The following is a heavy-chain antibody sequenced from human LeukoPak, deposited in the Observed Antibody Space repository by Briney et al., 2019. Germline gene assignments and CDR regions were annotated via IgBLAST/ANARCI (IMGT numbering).Heavy chain of an antibody. Sequence: GGSLRLSCAASGFTFSSYWMSWVRQAPGKGLEWVANIKQDGSEKYYVDSVKGRFTISRDNAKNSLYLQMNSLRAEDTAVYYCARPGYCSGDTCYVAFDVWGQGTMVTVSS. CDR1: GFTFSSYW. CDR3: ARPGYCSGDTCYVAFDV. CDR2: IKQDGSEK. J-gene: IGHJ3*01. D-gene: IGHD2-15*01. V-gene: IGHV3-7*01.